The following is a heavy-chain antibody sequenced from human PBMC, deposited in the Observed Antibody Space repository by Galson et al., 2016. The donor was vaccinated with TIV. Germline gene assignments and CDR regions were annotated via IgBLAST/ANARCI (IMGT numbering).Heavy chain of an antibody. Sequence: CAISGDSVSSDSAAWNWIRQSPSRGLQWLGRIYHRSRWYIDYAPSVRGRIIITPDTSKNQFSLQLNSVAPEDTAVYYCARATPSVFGIIMTFDYWVQGTPGTVSA. CDR2: IYHRSRWYI. CDR3: ARATPSVFGIIMTFDY. J-gene: IGHJ4*02. CDR1: GDSVSSDSAA. D-gene: IGHD3-3*01. V-gene: IGHV6-1*01.